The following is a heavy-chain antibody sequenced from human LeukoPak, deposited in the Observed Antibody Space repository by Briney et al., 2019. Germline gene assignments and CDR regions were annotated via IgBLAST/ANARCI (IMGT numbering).Heavy chain of an antibody. D-gene: IGHD2-15*01. CDR2: IYYSGST. CDR3: ASVVVAATPGLAYFDY. V-gene: IGHV4-59*11. Sequence: PSETLSLTCTVSGGSISSHYWSWIRQPPGKGLEWIGYIYYSGSTNYNPSRKSRVTISVDTSKNQFSLKLSSVTAADTAVYYCASVVVAATPGLAYFDYWGQGTLVTVSS. CDR1: GGSISSHY. J-gene: IGHJ4*02.